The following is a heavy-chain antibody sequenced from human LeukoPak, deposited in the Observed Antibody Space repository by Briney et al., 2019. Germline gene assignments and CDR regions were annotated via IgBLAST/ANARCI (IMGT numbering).Heavy chain of an antibody. V-gene: IGHV3-74*01. CDR1: GVTFSSYW. J-gene: IGHJ4*02. Sequence: AGGSLRLSCAASGVTFSSYWMHWVRHAPGKGLVWVSRINSDGSSTSYADSVKGRFTISRDNAKNTLYLQMNSLRAEDTAVYYCARLSVAAAGRGSDYWGQGTLVTVSS. CDR3: ARLSVAAAGRGSDY. CDR2: INSDGSST. D-gene: IGHD6-13*01.